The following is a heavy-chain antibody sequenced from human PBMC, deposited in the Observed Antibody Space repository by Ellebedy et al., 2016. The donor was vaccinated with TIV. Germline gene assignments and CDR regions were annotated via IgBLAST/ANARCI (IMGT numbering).Heavy chain of an antibody. CDR2: ISSNGGNT. CDR3: ARALGSSDWYLGAFDI. D-gene: IGHD6-19*01. J-gene: IGHJ3*02. CDR1: GFTFSKYT. Sequence: GESLKISXSASGFTFSKYTLHWVRQAPGKGLECVSAISSNGGNTYYADSVKGRFTISRDNSKNTLYLQMNSLRAEDTAVYYCARALGSSDWYLGAFDIWGQGTMVTVSS. V-gene: IGHV3-64*04.